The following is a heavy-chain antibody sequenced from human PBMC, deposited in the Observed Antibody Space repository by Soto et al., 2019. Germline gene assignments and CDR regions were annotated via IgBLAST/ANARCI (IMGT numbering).Heavy chain of an antibody. V-gene: IGHV1-69*02. D-gene: IGHD5-12*01. CDR3: ASDSPIGSAFSGYDAIDY. Sequence: QVQLVQSGAEVKKPGSSVKVSCKASGGAFTNDIITWVRQAPGQGLEWVGRIIPLLDITNYAQKFQGRVTITADKSTSTAFMELNSLISEDTAVYYCASDSPIGSAFSGYDAIDYWGQGTLVTVSS. CDR2: IIPLLDIT. J-gene: IGHJ4*02. CDR1: GGAFTNDI.